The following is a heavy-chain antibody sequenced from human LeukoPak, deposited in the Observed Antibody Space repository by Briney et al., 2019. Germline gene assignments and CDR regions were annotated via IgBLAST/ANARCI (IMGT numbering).Heavy chain of an antibody. D-gene: IGHD2-15*01. J-gene: IGHJ3*02. Sequence: KPSETLSLTCTVSGGSISRYYWSWIRQPAGKGLEWIGRIYGSGSTTYNPSLKSRVTISVDTSKNQFSLKLNSVTAADTAVYYCARAGCGGGSCYQSRGAFDIWGQGTMVTVSS. CDR3: ARAGCGGGSCYQSRGAFDI. V-gene: IGHV4-4*07. CDR2: IYGSGST. CDR1: GGSISRYY.